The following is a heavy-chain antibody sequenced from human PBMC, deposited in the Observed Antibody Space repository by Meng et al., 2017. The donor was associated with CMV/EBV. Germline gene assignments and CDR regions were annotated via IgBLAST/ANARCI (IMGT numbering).Heavy chain of an antibody. V-gene: IGHV4-34*01. CDR3: ARESMVRGED. CDR1: GGSFSGYY. CDR2: INHSGST. J-gene: IGHJ4*02. Sequence: AEREQWGAGLLKASETLSLPCSVYGGSFSGYYWSWIRQPPGKGLEWIGEINHSGSTNYNPSLKSRVTISVDTSKNQFSLKLSSVTAADTAVYYCARESMVRGEDWGQGTLVTVSS. D-gene: IGHD3-10*01.